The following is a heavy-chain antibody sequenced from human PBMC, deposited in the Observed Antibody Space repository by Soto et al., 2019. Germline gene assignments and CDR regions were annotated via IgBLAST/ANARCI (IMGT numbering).Heavy chain of an antibody. CDR1: GGTFSSYA. CDR3: ARDVSRGELLGGAYYYYGMDV. D-gene: IGHD1-26*01. J-gene: IGHJ6*02. V-gene: IGHV1-69*12. Sequence: QVQLVQSGAEVKKPGSSVKVSCKASGGTFSSYAISWVRQAPGQGLEWMGGIIPIFGTANYAQKFQGRVTITAEESTSTAYMELSSLRSEDTAVYYCARDVSRGELLGGAYYYYGMDVWGQGTTVTVSS. CDR2: IIPIFGTA.